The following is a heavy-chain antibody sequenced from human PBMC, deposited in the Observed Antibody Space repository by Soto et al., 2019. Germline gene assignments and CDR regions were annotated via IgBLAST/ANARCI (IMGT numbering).Heavy chain of an antibody. Sequence: QVQLVESGGGVVQPGRSLRLSCAASVFTFSSYGMHWVRQAPGKGLEWVAVISYDGSNKYYADSVKGRFTISRDNSKNTLYLQMNSLRAEDTAVYYCAKDRLEWWELLENWGQGTLVTVSS. D-gene: IGHD1-26*01. CDR2: ISYDGSNK. V-gene: IGHV3-30*18. CDR3: AKDRLEWWELLEN. J-gene: IGHJ4*02. CDR1: VFTFSSYG.